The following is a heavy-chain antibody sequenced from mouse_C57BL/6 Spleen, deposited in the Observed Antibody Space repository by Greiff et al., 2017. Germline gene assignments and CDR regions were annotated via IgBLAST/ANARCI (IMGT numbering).Heavy chain of an antibody. CDR2: LRSKSSNYAT. CDR1: GFTFNTYA. J-gene: IGHJ3*01. CDR3: VREGGSSGYGFAY. V-gene: IGHV10-3*01. Sequence: EVKLVESGGGLVQPKGSLKLSCAASGFTFNTYAMHWVRQAPGKGLEWVARLRSKSSNYATYYADSVKDRFTISRDDSQSMLYLQMNNLKTEDTAMYYCVREGGSSGYGFAYWGQGTLVTVSA. D-gene: IGHD3-2*02.